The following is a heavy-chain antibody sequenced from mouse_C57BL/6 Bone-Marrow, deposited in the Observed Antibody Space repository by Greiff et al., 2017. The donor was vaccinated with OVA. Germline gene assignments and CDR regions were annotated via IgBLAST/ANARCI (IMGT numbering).Heavy chain of an antibody. J-gene: IGHJ4*01. CDR1: GYAFSSSW. Sequence: VKVVESGPELVKPGASVKISCKASGYAFSSSWMNWVKQRPGKGLEWIGRIYPGDGDTNYNGKFKGKATLTADKSSSTAYMQLSSLTSEDSAVYFCARHYYGSSDAMDYWGQGTSVTVSS. CDR2: IYPGDGDT. D-gene: IGHD1-1*01. V-gene: IGHV1-82*01. CDR3: ARHYYGSSDAMDY.